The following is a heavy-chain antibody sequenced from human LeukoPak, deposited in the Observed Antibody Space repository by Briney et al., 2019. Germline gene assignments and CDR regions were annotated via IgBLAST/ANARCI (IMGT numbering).Heavy chain of an antibody. D-gene: IGHD2-8*01. J-gene: IGHJ2*01. CDR2: LYHSGRI. CDR1: GYSISSGYY. CDR3: ARLPWSDWYFDL. V-gene: IGHV4-38-2*01. Sequence: SETLSLTCAVSGYSISSGYYWGWIRQPPGKGLEWIGSLYHSGRIYYNPSLKSRVTISVDTSKNQFSLKLSSVTAADTAVYYCARLPWSDWYFDLWGRGTLV.